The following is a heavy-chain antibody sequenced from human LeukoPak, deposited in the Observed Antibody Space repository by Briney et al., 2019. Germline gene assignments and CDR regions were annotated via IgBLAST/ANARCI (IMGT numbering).Heavy chain of an antibody. CDR1: GFTFSTFA. V-gene: IGHV3-23*01. CDR3: ATYRQALLPFES. Sequence: GGSLRLACAASGFTFSTFAMIWVRQPPGKGLEWVSSIFPSGGEIHYADSVRGRFTISRDNSKSTLSLQMNSLRAEDTAIYYCATYRQALLPFESWGQGTLVTVSS. CDR2: IFPSGGEI. J-gene: IGHJ4*02. D-gene: IGHD5-18*01.